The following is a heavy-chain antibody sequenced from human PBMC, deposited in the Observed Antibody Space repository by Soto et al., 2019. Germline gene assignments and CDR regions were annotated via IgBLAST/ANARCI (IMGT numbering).Heavy chain of an antibody. CDR1: GVRVSTDA. V-gene: IGHV3-23*01. J-gene: IGHJ4*02. Sequence: PGWSLRLFSAASGVRVSTDAMSSVRQAAGKGLEGVSGFVCRGTSAYDADSVKGRLAMSRDNSENTVFLQLNSLSLDDTVVYFCAKSRYVDSSGDFYDFWGQGPLVNVSS. CDR3: AKSRYVDSSGDFYDF. D-gene: IGHD3-22*01. CDR2: FVCRGTSA.